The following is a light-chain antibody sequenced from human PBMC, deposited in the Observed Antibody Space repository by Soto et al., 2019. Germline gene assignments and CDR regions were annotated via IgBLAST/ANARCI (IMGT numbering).Light chain of an antibody. CDR2: GAS. J-gene: IGKJ1*01. CDR1: QSVSSSY. CDR3: QQYGSSPTT. V-gene: IGKV3-20*01. Sequence: EIVLTHSPGTLSLSPGERVTLSCRASQSVSSSYLAWYQQKPGQAPRLLIYGASSRATGIPDRFSGSGSGTDFTLTISRLEPEDFAVYYCQQYGSSPTTFGQGTKVDIK.